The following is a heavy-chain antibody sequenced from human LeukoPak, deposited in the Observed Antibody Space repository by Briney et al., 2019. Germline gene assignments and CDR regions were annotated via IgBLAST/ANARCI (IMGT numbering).Heavy chain of an antibody. V-gene: IGHV4-34*01. Sequence: SETLSLTCAVYGGSFSGYYWSWIRQPPGKGLERIGEINHSGSTNYNPSLKSRVTISVDTSKNQFSLKLSSVTAADTAVYYCARGRVSPAFLAIVVVPAAPYYMDVWGKGTTVTVSS. CDR3: ARGRVSPAFLAIVVVPAAPYYMDV. CDR2: INHSGST. J-gene: IGHJ6*03. D-gene: IGHD2-2*01. CDR1: GGSFSGYY.